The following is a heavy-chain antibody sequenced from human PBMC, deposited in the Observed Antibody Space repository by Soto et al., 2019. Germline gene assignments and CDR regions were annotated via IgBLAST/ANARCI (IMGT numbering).Heavy chain of an antibody. CDR2: MNPNSGNT. CDR1: GYTFTSYD. V-gene: IGHV1-8*01. D-gene: IGHD3-9*01. J-gene: IGHJ4*02. CDR3: ARASYDILTGHYPYFDY. Sequence: ASVKVSCKASGYTFTSYDINWVRQATGQGLEWMGWMNPNSGNTGYAQKFQGRVTMTRNTSISTAYMELSSLRSEDTAVYYCARASYDILTGHYPYFDYWGQGTLVTVSS.